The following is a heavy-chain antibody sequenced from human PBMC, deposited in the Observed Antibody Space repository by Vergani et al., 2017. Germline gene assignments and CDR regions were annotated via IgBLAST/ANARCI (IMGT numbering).Heavy chain of an antibody. D-gene: IGHD3-10*01. J-gene: IGHJ4*02. CDR1: GDSVSSNSAA. CDR3: ARVRGTLWFGELPFDY. Sequence: QVQLQQSGPGLVKPSQTLSLTCAISGDSVSSNSAAWNWIRQSPSRGLEWLGRTYYRSKWYNDYAVSVKSRRTINPDTSKNQFSLQLNSVTPEDTAVYYCARVRGTLWFGELPFDYWGQGTLVTVSS. CDR2: TYYRSKWYN. V-gene: IGHV6-1*01.